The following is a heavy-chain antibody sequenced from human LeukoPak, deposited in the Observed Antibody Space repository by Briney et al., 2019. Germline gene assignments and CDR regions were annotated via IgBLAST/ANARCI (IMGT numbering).Heavy chain of an antibody. V-gene: IGHV1-2*02. J-gene: IGHJ3*02. CDR3: AREGSSLNAFDI. Sequence: ASVKVSCKASGYTFTGYYMHWVRQAPGRGLEWMGWINPNSGGTNYAQKFQGRVTMTRDTSISTAYMELSRLRSDDTAVYYCAREGSSLNAFDIWGQGTMVTVSS. CDR1: GYTFTGYY. D-gene: IGHD5/OR15-5a*01. CDR2: INPNSGGT.